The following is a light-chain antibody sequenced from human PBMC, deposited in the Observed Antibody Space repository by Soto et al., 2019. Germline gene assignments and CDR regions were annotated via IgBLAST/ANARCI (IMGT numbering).Light chain of an antibody. CDR1: QGVSRK. CDR2: DTS. Sequence: TQSPATLSVAPGERVTFSCRASQGVSRKLAWYQHKPGQAPRLLIYDTSIRATGIPARFSGSGSGTDFILTISRLEPEDFAVYYCQQYGSSPRGTFGQGTRLETK. V-gene: IGKV3-20*01. J-gene: IGKJ5*01. CDR3: QQYGSSPRGT.